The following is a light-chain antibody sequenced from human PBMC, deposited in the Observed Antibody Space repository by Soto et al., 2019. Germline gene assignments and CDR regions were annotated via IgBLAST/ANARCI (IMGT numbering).Light chain of an antibody. CDR2: SNN. CDR1: SSNIGSNT. J-gene: IGLJ2*01. CDR3: AAWDDSLNGPV. Sequence: QSALTQPPSASGTPGQRVTISCSGGSSNIGSNTVNWYQHLPGTAPKLLIYSNNQRPSGVPDRFSGSMSGTSASLAISGLQSEDAADYYCAAWDDSLNGPVFGGGTKLTVL. V-gene: IGLV1-44*01.